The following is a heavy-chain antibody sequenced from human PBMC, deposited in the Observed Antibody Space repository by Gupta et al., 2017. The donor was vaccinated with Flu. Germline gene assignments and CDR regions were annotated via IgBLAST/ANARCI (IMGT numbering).Heavy chain of an antibody. Sequence: WTFTLQSPGTDMEWIGYFHDLGRSNHNPALRSRVTMAVDTSKSYSSLRLKSVTAADTAVYHCSTHGARRHAGGYLNADVDNWGQGTLVTVSS. J-gene: IGHJ4*02. CDR3: STHGARRHAGGYLNADVDN. V-gene: IGHV4-59*08. CDR2: FHDLGRS. D-gene: IGHD1-26*01.